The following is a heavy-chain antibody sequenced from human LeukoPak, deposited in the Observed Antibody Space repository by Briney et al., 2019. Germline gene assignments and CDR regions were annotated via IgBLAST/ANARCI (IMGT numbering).Heavy chain of an antibody. Sequence: PSETLSLTCTVSGVSLSSGYYWGWTRQPPGKGLDWIRSFYHSGRTYHNPPLKSRATISVDTSKNLLALKLSAVSAPDTAVYYCAGSVFGSGSYSFYPWGEGGLVTVSS. D-gene: IGHD1-26*01. CDR1: GVSLSSGYY. CDR3: AGSVFGSGSYSFYP. V-gene: IGHV4-38-2*02. J-gene: IGHJ5*02. CDR2: FYHSGRT.